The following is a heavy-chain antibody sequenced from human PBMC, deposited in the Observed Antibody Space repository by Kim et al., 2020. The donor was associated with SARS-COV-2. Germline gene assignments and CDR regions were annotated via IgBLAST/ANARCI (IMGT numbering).Heavy chain of an antibody. CDR1: GFTFSSYA. J-gene: IGHJ6*01. CDR2: ISYDGSNK. V-gene: IGHV3-30*04. CDR3: AGDLLLMATVMKDYYGMDV. D-gene: IGHD4-4*01. Sequence: GSLRLSCAASGFTFSSYAMHWVRQAPGKGLEWVAAISYDGSNKNYADSVKGRFTNPRDNSKNTLYLQMNSLRVEDTAVYYCAGDLLLMATVMKDYYGMDVGRQGPRVTVPS.